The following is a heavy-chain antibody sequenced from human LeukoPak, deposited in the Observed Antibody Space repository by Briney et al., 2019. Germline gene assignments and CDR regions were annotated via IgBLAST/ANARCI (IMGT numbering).Heavy chain of an antibody. V-gene: IGHV1-8*03. J-gene: IGHJ4*02. CDR1: GYTFTSYA. CDR3: ARGDWAPDY. Sequence: GASVKVSCKASGYTFTSYAMNWVRQAPGQGLEWMGWMNPNSFNTGYAQKFQGRVTITINTSISTIYMELSSLRPEDTAVYYCARGDWAPDYWGQGTLVTVSS. D-gene: IGHD3-9*01. CDR2: MNPNSFNT.